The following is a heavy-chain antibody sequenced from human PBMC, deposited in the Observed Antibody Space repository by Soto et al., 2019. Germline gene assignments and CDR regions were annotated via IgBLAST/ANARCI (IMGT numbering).Heavy chain of an antibody. D-gene: IGHD1-26*01. CDR2: ISGTGGTT. Sequence: GGSLRLSCAASGFTFISYPMTWVRQAPGKGLEWVSSISGTGGTTSYADSVKGRFTISRDNSKNTLYLQLDNLRVEDTAVYYCTRERGSWEVPDYWGQGTLVTVSS. J-gene: IGHJ4*02. V-gene: IGHV3-23*01. CDR3: TRERGSWEVPDY. CDR1: GFTFISYP.